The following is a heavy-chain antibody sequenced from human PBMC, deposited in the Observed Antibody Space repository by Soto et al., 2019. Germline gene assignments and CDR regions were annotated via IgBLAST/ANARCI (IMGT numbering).Heavy chain of an antibody. CDR1: GFTFSSYA. J-gene: IGHJ6*02. D-gene: IGHD2-15*01. V-gene: IGHV3-23*01. Sequence: AGGSLRLSCAASGFTFSSYAMSWVRQAPGRGLEWVSAISGGGGSTYYADSVKGRFTISRDNSKNTLYLQMNSLRAEDTAVYYCATVAATSGWYYYYGMDVWGQGTTVTVSS. CDR2: ISGGGGST. CDR3: ATVAATSGWYYYYGMDV.